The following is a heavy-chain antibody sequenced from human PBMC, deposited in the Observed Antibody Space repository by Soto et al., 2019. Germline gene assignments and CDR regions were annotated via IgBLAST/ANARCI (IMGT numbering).Heavy chain of an antibody. Sequence: SGGSLRLSCAASGFTFDDYAMHWVRQAPGKGLEWVSGISWNSGSIGYADSVKGRFTISRDNAKNSLYLQMNSLRAEDTALYYCAKDIERLCSSTSCYGFGFDPWGQGTLVTVPQ. CDR1: GFTFDDYA. D-gene: IGHD2-2*01. CDR2: ISWNSGSI. V-gene: IGHV3-9*01. CDR3: AKDIERLCSSTSCYGFGFDP. J-gene: IGHJ5*02.